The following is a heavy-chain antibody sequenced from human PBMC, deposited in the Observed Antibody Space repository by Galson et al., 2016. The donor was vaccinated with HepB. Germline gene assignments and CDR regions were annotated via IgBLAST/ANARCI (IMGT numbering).Heavy chain of an antibody. CDR1: GDSVSNNIAT. D-gene: IGHD3-22*01. Sequence: CAISGDSVSNNIATWNWIRQSPSRGLEWLGRTYYRSKWYNDYAVSVKTRITINPDTSKNQFSLQLNSVTPEDTAVYYCAKGGDDTSGYYDSSVFDIWGQGTMVTVSS. V-gene: IGHV6-1*01. CDR3: AKGGDDTSGYYDSSVFDI. CDR2: TYYRSKWYN. J-gene: IGHJ3*02.